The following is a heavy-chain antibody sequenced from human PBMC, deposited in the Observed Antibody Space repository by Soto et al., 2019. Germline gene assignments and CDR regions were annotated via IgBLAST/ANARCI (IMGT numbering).Heavy chain of an antibody. CDR2: ISYDGSNK. CDR1: GFTFSSYA. D-gene: IGHD3-10*01. Sequence: QVQLVESGGGVVQPGRSLRLSCAASGFTFSSYAMHWVRQAPGKGLEWVAVISYDGSNKYYADSVKGRFTISRDNSKNTLYMQMNSLRAEDTAVYYCERDAVGGTDMVPGYFDLWGRGTLVTVSS. V-gene: IGHV3-30-3*01. J-gene: IGHJ2*01. CDR3: ERDAVGGTDMVPGYFDL.